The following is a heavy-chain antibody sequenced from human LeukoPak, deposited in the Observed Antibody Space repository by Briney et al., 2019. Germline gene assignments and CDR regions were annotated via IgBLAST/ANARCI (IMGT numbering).Heavy chain of an antibody. Sequence: SETLSLACTVSGGSNTGYYWSWIRQPPGKGLEWIGYSHPSGNSNYSPSLKSRVTISIDTSRNQFSLKLSSVTAADTAAYYCARKAPKKAWFDPWGQGTLVTVSS. CDR1: GGSNTGYY. J-gene: IGHJ5*02. CDR3: ARKAPKKAWFDP. V-gene: IGHV4-4*09. CDR2: SHPSGNS.